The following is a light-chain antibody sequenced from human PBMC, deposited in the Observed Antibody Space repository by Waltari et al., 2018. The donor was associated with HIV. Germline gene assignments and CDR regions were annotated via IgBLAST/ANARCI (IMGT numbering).Light chain of an antibody. J-gene: IGLJ3*02. V-gene: IGLV3-27*01. Sequence: SYELTQPSSVSVSPGQTARITSSGDSLTNYYARWYQQKPGQAPVLVIYKNTERPSGIPGRFSGSRSGTTVTLTISGAQVGDEADYYCFSAADDNLRVFGGGTKLTVL. CDR3: FSAADDNLRV. CDR1: SLTNYY. CDR2: KNT.